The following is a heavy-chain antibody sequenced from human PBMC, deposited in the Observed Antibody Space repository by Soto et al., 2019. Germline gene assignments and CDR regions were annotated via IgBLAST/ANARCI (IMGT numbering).Heavy chain of an antibody. CDR1: GFSLSTSGVG. V-gene: IGHV2-5*02. Sequence: QITLKESGPTLVKPTQTLTLTCTFSGFSLSTSGVGVGWIRQPPGKALEWLALIYWDDDKRYSPSLKSRLTITKDTSQYQVVLTMTNMDPVDTATYYCAHSTTYDYDFWSGSTSRYFDYWGQGTLVTVSS. J-gene: IGHJ4*02. CDR2: IYWDDDK. CDR3: AHSTTYDYDFWSGSTSRYFDY. D-gene: IGHD3-3*01.